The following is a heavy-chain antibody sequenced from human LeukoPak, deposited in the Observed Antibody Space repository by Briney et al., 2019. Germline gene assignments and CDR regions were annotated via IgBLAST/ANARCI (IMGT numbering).Heavy chain of an antibody. V-gene: IGHV3-7*01. Sequence: GGSLRLSCAASGFTFTTYWMSWVRQAPGKGLEWVANIKQDGKGKYYVDSVKGRFTISRDNAKKSLYLQMNSLRAEDTAVYYCARAEYSSSWFLEYWGQGTLVTVSS. CDR2: IKQDGKGK. CDR1: GFTFTTYW. D-gene: IGHD6-13*01. J-gene: IGHJ4*02. CDR3: ARAEYSSSWFLEY.